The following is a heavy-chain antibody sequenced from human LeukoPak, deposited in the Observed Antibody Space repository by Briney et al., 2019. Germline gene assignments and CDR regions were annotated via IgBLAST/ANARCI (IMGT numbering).Heavy chain of an antibody. Sequence: GGSLRHSCAASGFTFSGSPIHWVGQASGKGVEWVGRIRTKANSYATAYAASVKGRFSGSRDEAKNKAYLQMDSLKTEDTAVYYCTRYYYDASGYDSWGQGTLVTVSS. J-gene: IGHJ4*02. CDR3: TRYYYDASGYDS. D-gene: IGHD3-22*01. V-gene: IGHV3-73*01. CDR1: GFTFSGSP. CDR2: IRTKANSYAT.